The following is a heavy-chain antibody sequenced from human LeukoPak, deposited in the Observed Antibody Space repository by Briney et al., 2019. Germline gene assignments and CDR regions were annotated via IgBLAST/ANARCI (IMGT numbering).Heavy chain of an antibody. CDR1: GGSITNYY. CDR2: FYYSGST. Sequence: SETLSLTCNVSGGSITNYYWAWIRQSPGKGLEWIVYFYYSGSTNYNPSLKSRATISMDTSKNQFSLKLRSVTAADTAVFFCATGSGYPPGELDYWGQGSLVTVSS. V-gene: IGHV4-59*01. J-gene: IGHJ4*02. CDR3: ATGSGYPPGELDY. D-gene: IGHD3-22*01.